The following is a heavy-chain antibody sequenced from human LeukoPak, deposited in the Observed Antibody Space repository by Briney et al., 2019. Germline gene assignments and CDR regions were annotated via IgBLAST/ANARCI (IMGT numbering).Heavy chain of an antibody. CDR1: GGSISSYY. D-gene: IGHD6-19*01. CDR3: AREGFWQWLVNPGGYFDY. J-gene: IGHJ4*02. CDR2: IYTSGST. V-gene: IGHV4-4*07. Sequence: SETLSLTCTVSGGSISSYYWSWIRQPAGKGLEWIGRIYTSGSTNYNPSLKSRVTISVDTSKNQFSLKLSSVTAADTAVYYCAREGFWQWLVNPGGYFDYWGQGTLVTVSS.